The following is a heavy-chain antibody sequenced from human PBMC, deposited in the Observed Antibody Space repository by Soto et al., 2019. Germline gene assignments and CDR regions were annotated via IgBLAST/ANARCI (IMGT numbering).Heavy chain of an antibody. D-gene: IGHD3-10*01. J-gene: IGHJ6*03. CDR1: GYTLTELS. Sequence: ASVKVSCKVSGYTLTELSMHWVRQAPGKGLEWMGGFDPEDGETIYAQKFQGRVTMTEDTSTDTAYMELSSLRSEDTAVYYCATAGRDGSGSYYHENTYYYYYYMDVWGKGTTVTVSS. CDR2: FDPEDGET. V-gene: IGHV1-24*01. CDR3: ATAGRDGSGSYYHENTYYYYYYMDV.